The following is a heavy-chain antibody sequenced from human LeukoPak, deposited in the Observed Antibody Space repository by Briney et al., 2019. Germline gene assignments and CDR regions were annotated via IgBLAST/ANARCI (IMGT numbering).Heavy chain of an antibody. D-gene: IGHD3-22*01. CDR3: ARVGSGYTFDY. CDR2: IYHRGST. CDR1: GGSISSYY. V-gene: IGHV4-59*01. J-gene: IGHJ4*02. Sequence: SETLSLTCTVSGGSISSYYWSWIRQPPGKGLEWIGYIYHRGSTNYNPSLKSRVTISVDTSKNQFSLKLSSVTAADTAVYYCARVGSGYTFDYWGQGTLVTASS.